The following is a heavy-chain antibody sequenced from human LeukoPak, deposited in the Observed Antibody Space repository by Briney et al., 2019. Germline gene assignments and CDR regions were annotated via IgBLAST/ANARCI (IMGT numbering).Heavy chain of an antibody. Sequence: GGSLRLSCAASGFIFNNHWMHWVRQTPGEGLVWVARIDGDESGTIYADSVKGRFTISRDNAKNSLYLQMSNLRAEDTAVYFCARGGGLDVWGQEATVTVSS. V-gene: IGHV3-74*01. CDR1: GFIFNNHW. D-gene: IGHD3-16*01. J-gene: IGHJ6*02. CDR2: IDGDESGT. CDR3: ARGGGLDV.